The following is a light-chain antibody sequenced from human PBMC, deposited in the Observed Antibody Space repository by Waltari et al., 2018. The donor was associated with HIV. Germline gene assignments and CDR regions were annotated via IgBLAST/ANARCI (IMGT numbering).Light chain of an antibody. CDR1: QIVSGNS. V-gene: IGKV3-20*01. J-gene: IGKJ1*01. CDR2: GAS. Sequence: IELTQSPGTLSLSPGERGTLYCRASQIVSGNSLAWYQQNPGQAPRLLIYGASSRATGIPERFSGSGSGTDFTLTISRPEPEDSAVYHCQQYGSSPWTFGQGTKVEIK. CDR3: QQYGSSPWT.